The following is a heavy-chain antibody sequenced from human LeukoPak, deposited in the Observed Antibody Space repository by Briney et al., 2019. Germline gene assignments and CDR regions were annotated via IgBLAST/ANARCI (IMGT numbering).Heavy chain of an antibody. CDR1: GFTFSSYG. CDR3: ARGRAGNYYNHNDY. V-gene: IGHV3-33*08. CDR2: IWYDGSNK. J-gene: IGHJ4*01. Sequence: GGSLRLSCAASGFTFSSYGMHWVRQAPGKGLEWVALIWYDGSNKYYADSVKGRFTISRDNSRNTLFLQMTSLRAEDTAVYYCARGRAGNYYNHNDYWGQGTLVTVSS. D-gene: IGHD3-10*01.